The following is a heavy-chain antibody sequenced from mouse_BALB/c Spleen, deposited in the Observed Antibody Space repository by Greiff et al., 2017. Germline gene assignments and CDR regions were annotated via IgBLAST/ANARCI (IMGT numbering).Heavy chain of an antibody. J-gene: IGHJ2*01. CDR3: ARMGMITTGNYFDY. CDR1: GFTFSSFG. D-gene: IGHD2-4*01. Sequence: EVKLVESGGGLVQPGGSRKLSCAASGFTFSSFGMHWVRQAPEKGLEWVAYISSGSSTIYYADTVKGRFTISRDNPKNTLFLQMTSLRSEDTAMYYCARMGMITTGNYFDYWGQGATLTVSS. V-gene: IGHV5-17*02. CDR2: ISSGSSTI.